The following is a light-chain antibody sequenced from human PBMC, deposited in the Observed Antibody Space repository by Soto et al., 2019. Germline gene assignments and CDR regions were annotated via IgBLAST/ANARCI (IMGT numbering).Light chain of an antibody. Sequence: IVMTQSPATLAVSPWERATLSCRASQSVRINVAWYQQKNGQAPRLLVYGASTRASGIPDRFSGSGSGTEFTLTISSLQSEDFAVYYCQEYSKWPSRTFGPGTKVDIK. V-gene: IGKV3-15*01. J-gene: IGKJ1*01. CDR1: QSVRIN. CDR2: GAS. CDR3: QEYSKWPSRT.